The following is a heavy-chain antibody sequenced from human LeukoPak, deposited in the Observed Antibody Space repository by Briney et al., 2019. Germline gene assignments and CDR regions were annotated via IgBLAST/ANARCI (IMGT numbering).Heavy chain of an antibody. V-gene: IGHV1-69*04. Sequence: SVKVSCKASGGTLTSHGISWVRQAPGQGLEWMGRTIPIRNAVNYAQKFQGRLTITAETSTSTAYMDLSSLRSEDTALYYCATDRAEQQGVQLYYYFDMDVWGQGTTVTVSS. CDR3: ATDRAEQQGVQLYYYFDMDV. CDR1: GGTLTSHG. D-gene: IGHD6-13*01. CDR2: TIPIRNAV. J-gene: IGHJ6*02.